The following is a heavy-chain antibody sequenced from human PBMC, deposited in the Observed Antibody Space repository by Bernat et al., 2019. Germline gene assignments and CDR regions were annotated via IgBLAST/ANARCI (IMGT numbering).Heavy chain of an antibody. CDR1: GGSISSGSYY. Sequence: QVQLQESGPGLVKPSQTLSLTCTVSGGSISSGSYYWSWIRQPAGKGLEWIGRIYTSGSTNYNPSLKSRVTISVDTSKNQFSPKLSSVTAADTAVYYCARGGGNSEPWGQGTLVTVSS. D-gene: IGHD4-23*01. CDR3: ARGGGNSEP. CDR2: IYTSGST. V-gene: IGHV4-61*02. J-gene: IGHJ5*02.